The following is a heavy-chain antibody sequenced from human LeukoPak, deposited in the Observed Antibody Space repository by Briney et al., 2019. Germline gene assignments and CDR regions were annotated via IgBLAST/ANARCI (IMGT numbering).Heavy chain of an antibody. CDR3: ARVTDMYYFDY. J-gene: IGHJ4*01. CDR2: IIPIFGTA. CDR1: GGTFSSYA. Sequence: ASVKVSCKASGGTFSSYAISWVRQAAGQGLEWMGGIIPIFGTANYAQKFQGRVTITTDESTSTAYMELSSLRSEDTAVYYCARVTDMYYFDYWGQGTLVTVSS. V-gene: IGHV1-69*05.